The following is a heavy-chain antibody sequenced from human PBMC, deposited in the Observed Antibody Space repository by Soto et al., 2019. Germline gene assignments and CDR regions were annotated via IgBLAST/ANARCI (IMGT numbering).Heavy chain of an antibody. Sequence: PGGSLRLSCAASGFTFSSYSMNWVRQAPGKGLEWISYISTTSSSIYYADSVKGRFTISRYNAKNSLFLQMHSLRDEDTAVDYCARKGVEFDYWGQGALVTVSS. CDR3: ARKGVEFDY. CDR1: GFTFSSYS. V-gene: IGHV3-48*02. J-gene: IGHJ4*01. CDR2: ISTTSSSI. D-gene: IGHD3-3*01.